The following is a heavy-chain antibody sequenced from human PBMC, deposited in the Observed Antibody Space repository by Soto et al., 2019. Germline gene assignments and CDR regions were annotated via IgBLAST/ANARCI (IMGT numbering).Heavy chain of an antibody. CDR3: AKESGRSSWLVYYYYGMDV. D-gene: IGHD6-13*01. Sequence: QVQLVESGGGVVQPGRSLRLSCAASGFTFSSYGMHWVRQAPGKGLEWVAVISYDGSNKYYADSVKGRFTISRDNSKNTLYLQMNSLRAEDTAVYYCAKESGRSSWLVYYYYGMDVWGQGTTVTVSS. CDR1: GFTFSSYG. J-gene: IGHJ6*02. V-gene: IGHV3-30*18. CDR2: ISYDGSNK.